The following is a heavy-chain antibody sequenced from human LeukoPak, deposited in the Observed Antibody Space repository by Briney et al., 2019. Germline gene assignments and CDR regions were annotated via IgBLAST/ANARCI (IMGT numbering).Heavy chain of an antibody. CDR3: ARGYHTYYYDSSGYYCFQR. J-gene: IGHJ1*01. V-gene: IGHV3-74*01. CDR2: INEDGSIT. Sequence: PGGSLRLSCAVSGFTFRTYWMHWVRQVPGEGLVWVSRINEDGSITNYADSVKGRFSISRDNAKNTLYLQMNSLRAEDTAVYYCARGYHTYYYDSSGYYCFQRWGQGTLVTVSS. CDR1: GFTFRTYW. D-gene: IGHD3-22*01.